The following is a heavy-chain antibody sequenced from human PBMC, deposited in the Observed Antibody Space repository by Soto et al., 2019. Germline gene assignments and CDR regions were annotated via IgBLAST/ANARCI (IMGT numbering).Heavy chain of an antibody. V-gene: IGHV4-34*01. CDR3: ARGLISGSHYSGGWYYFDS. CDR1: GGSFSDYI. Sequence: PSETLSLTCDVYGGSFSDYIWTWIRQTPGKGLQWIGQINHSGSANYNPSLKRRVTISVHTSSSQFSLELSSVTAADTAVYYCARGLISGSHYSGGWYYFDSWGQGTLVTVSS. J-gene: IGHJ4*02. D-gene: IGHD1-26*01. CDR2: INHSGSA.